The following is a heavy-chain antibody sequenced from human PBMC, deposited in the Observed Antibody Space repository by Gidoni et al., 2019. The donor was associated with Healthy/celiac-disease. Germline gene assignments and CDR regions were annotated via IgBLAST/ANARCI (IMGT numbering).Heavy chain of an antibody. CDR2: IWYDGSNK. CDR3: ASPSGYSSGWYGFDY. V-gene: IGHV3-33*01. Sequence: QVQLVESGGGVVQPGRSLRLSCAASGFTFSSYGMHWVRQAPGKGLEWVAVIWYDGSNKYYADSVKGRFTISRDNSKNTLYLQMNSLRAEDTAVYYCASPSGYSSGWYGFDYWGQGTLVTVSS. D-gene: IGHD6-19*01. J-gene: IGHJ4*02. CDR1: GFTFSSYG.